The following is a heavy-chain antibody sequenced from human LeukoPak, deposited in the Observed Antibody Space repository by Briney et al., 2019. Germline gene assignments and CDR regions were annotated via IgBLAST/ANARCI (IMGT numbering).Heavy chain of an antibody. V-gene: IGHV3-30*02. J-gene: IGHJ4*02. Sequence: PGGSLRLSCAASGFTFSNHGLHWVRQAPGKGLEWVAFIRSDGTNKYYIDSVKGRFTNSRDNSKTSLYLQMNTLSAEDTAVYYCVASGYGYWGQGTLVTVSS. CDR3: VASGYGY. D-gene: IGHD3-22*01. CDR2: IRSDGTNK. CDR1: GFTFSNHG.